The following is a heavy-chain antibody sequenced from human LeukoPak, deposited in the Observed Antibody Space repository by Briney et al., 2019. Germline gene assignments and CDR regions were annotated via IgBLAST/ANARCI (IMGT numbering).Heavy chain of an antibody. Sequence: SETLSLTCTVSGYSISSGYYWGWIRQPPGKGLEWIGRIYTSGSTNYNPSLKSRVTMSVDTSKNQFSLKLSSVTAADTAVYYCARDVGYYDILTGYYDYWGQGTLVTVSS. J-gene: IGHJ4*02. CDR1: GYSISSGYY. CDR2: IYTSGST. D-gene: IGHD3-9*01. V-gene: IGHV4-38-2*02. CDR3: ARDVGYYDILTGYYDY.